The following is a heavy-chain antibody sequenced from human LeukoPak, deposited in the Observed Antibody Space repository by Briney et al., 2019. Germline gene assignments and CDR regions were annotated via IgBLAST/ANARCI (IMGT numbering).Heavy chain of an antibody. V-gene: IGHV1-2*02. CDR1: GYTFTGYY. D-gene: IGHD3-22*01. J-gene: IGHJ4*02. CDR2: INPNSGGT. CDR3: ARNVRYYYDSSGYLFDY. Sequence: GASVKVSCKASGYTFTGYYIHWVRQAPGQGLEWIGWINPNSGGTNYAQKFQGRVTMTRDTSISTAYMELRRLRSDDTAVYYCARNVRYYYDSSGYLFDYWGQGTLVTISS.